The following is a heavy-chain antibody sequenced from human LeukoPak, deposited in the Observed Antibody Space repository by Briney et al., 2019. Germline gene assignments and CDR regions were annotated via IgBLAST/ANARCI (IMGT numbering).Heavy chain of an antibody. Sequence: AETLSLTCTVSGGSISSSSYYWGWIRQPPGKGLEWIGSLYYSGSTYYNPSLKSRVTISVDTSKNQFSLKLSSVTAADTAVYYCARQGFITMIVVPKEDYWGQGTLVTVSS. CDR3: ARQGFITMIVVPKEDY. J-gene: IGHJ4*02. CDR2: LYYSGST. D-gene: IGHD3-22*01. V-gene: IGHV4-39*01. CDR1: GGSISSSSYY.